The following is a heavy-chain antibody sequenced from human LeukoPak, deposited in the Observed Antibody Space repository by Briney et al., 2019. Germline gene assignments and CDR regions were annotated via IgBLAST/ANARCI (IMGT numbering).Heavy chain of an antibody. CDR2: IYYNGNT. Sequence: SETLSLTCTVSGDSISSGGYYWSWIRQHPGKGLEWIGYIYYNGNTYYNPSLKSRLTISGDTSNNQFSLKLSSVTAADTAVYYCVRNFDSYNAFDIWGQGTMVTVSS. CDR1: GDSISSGGYY. J-gene: IGHJ3*02. V-gene: IGHV4-31*03. D-gene: IGHD3-22*01. CDR3: VRNFDSYNAFDI.